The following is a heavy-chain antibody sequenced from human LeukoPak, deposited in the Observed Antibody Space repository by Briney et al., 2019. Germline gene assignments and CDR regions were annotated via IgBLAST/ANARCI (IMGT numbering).Heavy chain of an antibody. J-gene: IGHJ6*02. CDR2: ISYDGSNK. CDR3: AKDGIAYYDFWSGPYYYGMDV. V-gene: IGHV3-30*18. CDR1: GFTFSSYG. D-gene: IGHD3-3*01. Sequence: GGSLRLSCAASGFTFSSYGMHWVRQAPGKGLEWVAVISYDGSNKYYADSVKGRFTISRDNSKNTPYLQMNSLRAEDRAVYYCAKDGIAYYDFWSGPYYYGMDVWGQGTTVTVSS.